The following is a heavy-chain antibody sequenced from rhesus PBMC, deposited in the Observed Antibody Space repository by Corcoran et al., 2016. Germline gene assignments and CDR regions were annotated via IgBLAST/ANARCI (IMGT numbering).Heavy chain of an antibody. CDR3: ARSPGSWYFDL. Sequence: QVQLQESGPGLVKPSEPLSLTCTVSGASIRSNWWSGIRQPPGRGREWIGESNGDGGNTNQHPSLKNRITISKDASKTQFSLGVNSLTAADTAVYDGARSPGSWYFDLWGPGTPITISS. V-gene: IGHV4-80*01. J-gene: IGHJ2*01. CDR1: GASIRSNW. CDR2: SNGDGGNT.